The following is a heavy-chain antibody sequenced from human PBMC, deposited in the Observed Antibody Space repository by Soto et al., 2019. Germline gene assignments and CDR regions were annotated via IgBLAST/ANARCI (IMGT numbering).Heavy chain of an antibody. V-gene: IGHV1-46*01. Sequence: QVQLVQSGAEVKKPGASVKVSCKASGYTFTSYYMHWVRQAPGQGLEWMGIINPSGGSTSHAQKFQGRVTMTRDTSTSTVYMELSSLRSEDTAVYYCARDGSGSVAAAGEYYYYGMDVWGQGTTVTVSS. CDR1: GYTFTSYY. J-gene: IGHJ6*02. CDR2: INPSGGST. CDR3: ARDGSGSVAAAGEYYYYGMDV. D-gene: IGHD6-13*01.